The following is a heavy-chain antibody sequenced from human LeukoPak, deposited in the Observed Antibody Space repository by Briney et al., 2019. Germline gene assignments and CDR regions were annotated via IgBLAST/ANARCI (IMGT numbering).Heavy chain of an antibody. D-gene: IGHD3-3*01. CDR1: GGSICSYY. CDR3: ARGLLFLETYYMDV. V-gene: IGHV4-59*08. Sequence: PSETLSLTCTLSGGSICSYYWCWIRQPPGKGREWSGYIYYRGSTNYNPSLKSRVTISVDTSKNQFSLKRSSVTGAYTAVYYCARGLLFLETYYMDVWGKGTTVTVSS. CDR2: IYYRGST. J-gene: IGHJ6*03.